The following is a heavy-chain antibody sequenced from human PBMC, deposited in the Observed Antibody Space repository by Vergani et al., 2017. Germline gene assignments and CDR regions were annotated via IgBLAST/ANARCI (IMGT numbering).Heavy chain of an antibody. CDR3: AKVGRSEVAGTFCAFEI. D-gene: IGHD6-19*01. J-gene: IGHJ3*02. V-gene: IGHV3-23*01. CDR1: GFTFIMHA. CDR2: LSASDRRT. Sequence: EVQLLESGGDLVQPGGSLRLSCAASGFTFIMHAMSWVRQAPGKGLEWVSTLSASDRRTHYADSVKGRFTISRDISKNTLFLHMNSLRPEDTAVYYCAKVGRSEVAGTFCAFEIWGQGTMVTVSS.